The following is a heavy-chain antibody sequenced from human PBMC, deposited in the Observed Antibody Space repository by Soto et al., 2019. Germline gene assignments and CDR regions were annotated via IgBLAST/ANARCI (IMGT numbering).Heavy chain of an antibody. D-gene: IGHD3-22*01. CDR2: IYYSGST. V-gene: IGHV4-30-4*01. Sequence: QVQLQESGPGLVKPSQTLSLTCTVSGGSISSGDYYWSWIRQPPGKGLEWIGYIYYSGSTYYNPSLKSRVTLSVDTSKNQFALKLSSVTAADTAVYYFARDWYYYDSSGYDYASDICGQGTMVTVSS. J-gene: IGHJ3*02. CDR1: GGSISSGDYY. CDR3: ARDWYYYDSSGYDYASDI.